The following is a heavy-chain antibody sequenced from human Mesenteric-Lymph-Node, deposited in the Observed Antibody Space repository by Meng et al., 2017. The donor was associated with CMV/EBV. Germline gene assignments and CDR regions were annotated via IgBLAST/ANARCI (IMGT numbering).Heavy chain of an antibody. CDR1: FTFCCYA. J-gene: IGHJ4*02. V-gene: IGHV3-21*06. D-gene: IGHD2/OR15-2a*01. CDR3: AEDVVSFGTRPISMNPGF. Sequence: FTFCCYAFSLSLQDPGMVLECVSSIRSSGGVIYNAYSVKGRFTVSRVNAQNSLYSQMTNMTAEDTAVYYCAEDVVSFGTRPISMNPGFWGQGTLVTVSS. CDR2: IRSSGGVI.